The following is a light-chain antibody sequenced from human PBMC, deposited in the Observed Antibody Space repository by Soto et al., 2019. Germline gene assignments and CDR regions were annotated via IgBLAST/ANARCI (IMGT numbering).Light chain of an antibody. CDR3: QQYYRTPNT. Sequence: DIVMTQSPDSLAVSLCERATITCKSSQSVLSSSNNKNYLAWFQQKPGQPPKLLIYWTSTRESGVPDRFSGSGSGTDFTLTISSLQAEDVAVYYCQQYYRTPNTFGQGTKLEIK. J-gene: IGKJ2*01. CDR2: WTS. CDR1: QSVLSSSNNKNY. V-gene: IGKV4-1*01.